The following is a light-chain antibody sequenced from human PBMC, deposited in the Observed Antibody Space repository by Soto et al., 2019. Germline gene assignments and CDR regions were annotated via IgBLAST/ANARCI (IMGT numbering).Light chain of an antibody. Sequence: SQMTQSPSTLSASVGDRVSITCRASQSGISLLAWYQQKPWKAPKLLIYKASTLQSGVPSMFSGSGSGTAFTLTSSSLQPDDFATSYCQHYNGYPLTFGGGTKVEIK. CDR3: QHYNGYPLT. CDR2: KAS. V-gene: IGKV1-5*03. CDR1: QSGISL. J-gene: IGKJ4*01.